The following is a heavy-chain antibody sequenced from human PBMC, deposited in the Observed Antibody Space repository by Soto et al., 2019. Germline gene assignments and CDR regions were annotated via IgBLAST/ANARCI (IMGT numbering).Heavy chain of an antibody. J-gene: IGHJ4*02. CDR1: GFTFSTYA. D-gene: IGHD2-15*01. V-gene: IGHV3-23*01. CDR2: ILPDETG. Sequence: DVNLLQSGGGSAQPGGSLRLSCATSGFTFSTYAMTWVRQVPGRGLQWVSTILPDETGFYTVSVKGRFTISRDNYRGIVYLQINDLWVEDAAIYYCAKDRLPTSGQRFYFDSWGQGSLVTVSS. CDR3: AKDRLPTSGQRFYFDS.